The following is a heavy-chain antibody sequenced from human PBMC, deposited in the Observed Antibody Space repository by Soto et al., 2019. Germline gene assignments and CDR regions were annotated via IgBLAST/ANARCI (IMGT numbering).Heavy chain of an antibody. Sequence: GGSLRLSCAASGFIFSDYSMNWVRQAPGKGLEWVSSISSTSSYIYYADSLKGRFTISRDNAKNSLYLQMNSLRVEDAAVYYCARGYYDRSGYFFEYWGQGTLVTVSS. V-gene: IGHV3-21*01. D-gene: IGHD3-22*01. J-gene: IGHJ4*02. CDR3: ARGYYDRSGYFFEY. CDR1: GFIFSDYS. CDR2: ISSTSSYI.